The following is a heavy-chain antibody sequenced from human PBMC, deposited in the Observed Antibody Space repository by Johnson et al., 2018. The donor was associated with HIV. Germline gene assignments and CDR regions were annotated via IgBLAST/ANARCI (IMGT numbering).Heavy chain of an antibody. CDR2: IYWTGGRT. Sequence: VQLVESGGGVVRPGGSLRLSCAASGFSFDDYDMSWVRQAPGKGLEWVSGIYWTGGRTSYADSVKGRFTISRDNSKNTLYLQMNSLRAEDTAVYCCTRGGWKVVTSIFAFDIWGQGTMVAVSS. J-gene: IGHJ3*02. CDR3: TRGGWKVVTSIFAFDI. CDR1: GFSFDDYD. V-gene: IGHV3-20*04. D-gene: IGHD2-21*02.